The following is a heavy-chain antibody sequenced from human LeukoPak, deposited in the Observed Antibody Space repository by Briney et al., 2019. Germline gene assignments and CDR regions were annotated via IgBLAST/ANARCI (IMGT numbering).Heavy chain of an antibody. CDR3: ARGDSSGYYYAFDY. J-gene: IGHJ4*02. V-gene: IGHV4-34*01. Sequence: SETLSLTCAVYGGSFSGYYWSWIRQPPGKGLEWIGEINHSGSTNYNPSLKSRVTISVDTSKNQFSLKLSSVTAADTAVYYCARGDSSGYYYAFDYWGQGTLVTVSS. CDR1: GGSFSGYY. CDR2: INHSGST. D-gene: IGHD3-22*01.